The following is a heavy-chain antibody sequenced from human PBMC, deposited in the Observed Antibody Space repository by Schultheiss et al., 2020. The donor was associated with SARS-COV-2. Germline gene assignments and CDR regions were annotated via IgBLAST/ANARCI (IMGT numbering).Heavy chain of an antibody. V-gene: IGHV4-61*01. CDR2: IYYSGST. Sequence: SQTLSLTCPVSGGSVSSGSYYWSWIRQPPGKGLEWIGYIYYSGSTNYNPSLKSRVTISVDTSKNQFSLKLSSVTAADTAVYYCARGGPSYGSPGWGYYYYYGMDVWGQGTTVTVSS. CDR1: GGSVSSGSYY. CDR3: ARGGPSYGSPGWGYYYYYGMDV. D-gene: IGHD1-26*01. J-gene: IGHJ6*02.